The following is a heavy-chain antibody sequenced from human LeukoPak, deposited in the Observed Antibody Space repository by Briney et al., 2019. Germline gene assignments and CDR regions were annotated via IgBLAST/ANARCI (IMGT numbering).Heavy chain of an antibody. CDR1: GGSISSYY. CDR3: ASMATINSFDY. J-gene: IGHJ4*02. V-gene: IGHV4-59*12. CDR2: IYYSGST. Sequence: SETLSLTCTVSGGSISSYYWSWIRQPPGKGLEWIGYIYYSGSTNYNPSLKSRVTISVDTSKNQFSLKLSSVTAADTAAYYCASMATINSFDYWGQGTLVTVSS. D-gene: IGHD5-24*01.